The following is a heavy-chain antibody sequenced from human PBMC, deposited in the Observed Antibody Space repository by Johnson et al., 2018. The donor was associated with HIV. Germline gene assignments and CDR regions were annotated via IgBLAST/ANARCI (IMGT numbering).Heavy chain of an antibody. J-gene: IGHJ3*02. Sequence: VQLVESGGGLVQPGRSLRLSCAASGFTFDDYAMHWVRQAPGKGLEWVSGISWNSGSIGYADSVKGRFTMSRDNAKKSLYLQMNSLRAEDTAVYFCAGRSSAWYEDAFDIWGQGTMVTVSS. CDR2: ISWNSGSI. CDR3: AGRSSAWYEDAFDI. V-gene: IGHV3-9*01. CDR1: GFTFDDYA. D-gene: IGHD6-19*01.